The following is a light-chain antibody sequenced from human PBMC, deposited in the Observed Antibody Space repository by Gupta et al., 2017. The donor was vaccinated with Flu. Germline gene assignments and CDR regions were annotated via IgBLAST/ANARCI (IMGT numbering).Light chain of an antibody. CDR1: SSDVGGFNY. CDR2: EVS. V-gene: IGLV2-14*01. Sequence: QSALTQPASVSGSPGQSITISCTGTSSDVGGFNYVSWYQQHPGKAPKLIIYEVSNRPSGISNRFSGSKSGNAASLTISGLQTEDEGDYYCSSYTTSSTPWVFGGGTRLTVL. J-gene: IGLJ3*02. CDR3: SSYTTSSTPWV.